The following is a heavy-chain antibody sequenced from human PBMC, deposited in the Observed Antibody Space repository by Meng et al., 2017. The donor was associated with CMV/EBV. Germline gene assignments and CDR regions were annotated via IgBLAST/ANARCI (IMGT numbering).Heavy chain of an antibody. Sequence: GGSLRLSCAASGFTFSSYSMNWVRQAPGKGLEWVSYISSSSSTIYYADSVKGRFTISRDNAKNSLYLQMNSLRAEDTAVYYCARDIVVVPAARTNYYYHYGMDVWGQGTTVTVSS. D-gene: IGHD2-2*01. CDR3: ARDIVVVPAARTNYYYHYGMDV. CDR2: ISSSSSTI. V-gene: IGHV3-48*04. J-gene: IGHJ6*02. CDR1: GFTFSSYS.